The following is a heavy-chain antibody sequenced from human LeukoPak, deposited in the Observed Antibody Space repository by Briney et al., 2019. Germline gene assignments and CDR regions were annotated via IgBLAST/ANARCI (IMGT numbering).Heavy chain of an antibody. V-gene: IGHV3-7*05. Sequence: PGGSLRLSCAGSGFTFSRHWMYWVRQAPGKGLEWVANIKEDGSETFYVDSVEGRFTISRDNAKNSLFLQMNSLRAEDTAVYYCARDLAYYYYFYGMDVWGQGTTVTVSS. CDR2: IKEDGSET. CDR3: ARDLAYYYYFYGMDV. CDR1: GFTFSRHW. J-gene: IGHJ6*02.